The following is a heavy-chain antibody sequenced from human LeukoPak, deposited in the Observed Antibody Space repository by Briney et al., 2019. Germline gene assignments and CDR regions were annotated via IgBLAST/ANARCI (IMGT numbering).Heavy chain of an antibody. J-gene: IGHJ4*02. CDR3: AKDLDYYGSGSAFDY. CDR1: GFTFSRYG. CDR2: ISYDGSNK. Sequence: PGGSLRLSCAASGFTFSRYGMHWVRQAPGKGLEWVAVISYDGSNKYYADSVKGRFTISRDNSKNTLYLQMNSLRAEDTAVYYCAKDLDYYGSGSAFDYWGQGTLVTVSS. V-gene: IGHV3-30*18. D-gene: IGHD3-10*01.